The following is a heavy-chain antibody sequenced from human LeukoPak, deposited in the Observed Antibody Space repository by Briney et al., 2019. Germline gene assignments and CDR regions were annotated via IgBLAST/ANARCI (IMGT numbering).Heavy chain of an antibody. V-gene: IGHV3-48*04. CDR2: ISSSSSTI. CDR3: ARDRYCTNGVCPFDY. D-gene: IGHD2-8*01. Sequence: GGSLRLFCAASGFTFSSYSMNWVRQAPGKGLEWVSYISSSSSTIYYADSVKGRFTISRDNAKNSLYLQMNSLRAEDTAVYYCARDRYCTNGVCPFDYWGQGTLVTVSS. CDR1: GFTFSSYS. J-gene: IGHJ4*02.